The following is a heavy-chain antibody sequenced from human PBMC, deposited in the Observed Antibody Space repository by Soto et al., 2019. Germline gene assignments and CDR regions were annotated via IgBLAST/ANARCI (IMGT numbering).Heavy chain of an antibody. D-gene: IGHD5-12*01. CDR3: YSGYDFYYYYGMDV. CDR2: MNPNSGNT. V-gene: IGHV1-8*01. Sequence: QVQLVQSGAEVKKPGASVKVSCKASGYTFTSYDINWVRQATGQGLEWMGWMNPNSGNTGYAQKFQGRVTMTRNTSISTAYMELSSLRSEDTAVYYCYSGYDFYYYYGMDVWGQGTTVTVSS. J-gene: IGHJ6*02. CDR1: GYTFTSYD.